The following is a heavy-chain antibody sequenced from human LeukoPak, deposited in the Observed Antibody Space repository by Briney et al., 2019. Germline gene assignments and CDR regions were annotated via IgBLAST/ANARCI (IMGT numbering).Heavy chain of an antibody. D-gene: IGHD4-17*01. Sequence: GESLRLSCAASGFTFSSYSMNWVRQAPGKGLEWVSYISTSGTTIYYADSVKGRFSISRDNAKNSMYLQMNSLRAEDTAVYYCARRLGDYDGSFEYWGQGTLVTVSS. CDR2: ISTSGTTI. J-gene: IGHJ4*02. CDR1: GFTFSSYS. CDR3: ARRLGDYDGSFEY. V-gene: IGHV3-48*01.